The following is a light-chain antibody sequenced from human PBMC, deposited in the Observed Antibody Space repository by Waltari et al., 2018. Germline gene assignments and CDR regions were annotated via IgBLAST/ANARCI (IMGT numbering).Light chain of an antibody. CDR2: EDF. V-gene: IGLV6-57*03. CDR3: QSYDSSTVV. CDR1: SGSIATHY. J-gene: IGLJ2*01. Sequence: NFMLTQPHSVSESPGQTVTISCTRSSGSIATHYVPWYQQRPGSAPATVIYEDFQRPSGVPDRFSGSIDSSSNSASLTISGLKPEDEADYYCQSYDSSTVVFGGGTKLTVL.